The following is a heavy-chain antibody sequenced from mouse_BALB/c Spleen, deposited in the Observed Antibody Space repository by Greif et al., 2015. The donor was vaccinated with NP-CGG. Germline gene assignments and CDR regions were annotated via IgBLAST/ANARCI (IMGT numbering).Heavy chain of an antibody. Sequence: VKLMESGAELAKPGASVKMSCKASGYAFTSYWVHWVKQRPGQGLEWIGYINPSTGYTEYNQKFKDKATLTADKSSSTAYMQLSSLTSEDSAVYYCARKGGSSFDYWGQGTTLTVSS. J-gene: IGHJ2*01. CDR3: ARKGGSSFDY. V-gene: IGHV1-7*01. CDR2: INPSTGYT. CDR1: GYAFTSYW. D-gene: IGHD1-1*01.